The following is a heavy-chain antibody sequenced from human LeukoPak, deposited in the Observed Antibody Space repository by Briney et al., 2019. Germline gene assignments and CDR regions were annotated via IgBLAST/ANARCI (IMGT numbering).Heavy chain of an antibody. CDR3: ARVYSTPIVVVPAARYNWFDP. Sequence: PSGTLSLTCAVSGGSISSSNWWSWVRQPPGKGLEWIGEIYHSGSTNCNPSLKSRVTISVDKSKNQFSLKLSSVTAADTAVYYCARVYSTPIVVVPAARYNWFDPWGQGTLVTVSS. D-gene: IGHD2-2*01. CDR1: GGSISSSNW. J-gene: IGHJ5*02. CDR2: IYHSGST. V-gene: IGHV4-4*02.